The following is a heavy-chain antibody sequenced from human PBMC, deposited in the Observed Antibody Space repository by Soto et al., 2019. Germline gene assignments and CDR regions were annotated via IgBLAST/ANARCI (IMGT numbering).Heavy chain of an antibody. J-gene: IGHJ4*02. Sequence: GGSLRLSCAASGFTFDDYVMHWVRQAPGKGLGWVSGISGNSGTIAYADSVKGRFTISRDNAKNSLYLQMNSLRPEDTAFYYCARRQGRTSYYPFAHWGQGTLVTVSS. CDR1: GFTFDDYV. V-gene: IGHV3-9*01. CDR2: ISGNSGTI. D-gene: IGHD3-9*01. CDR3: ARRQGRTSYYPFAH.